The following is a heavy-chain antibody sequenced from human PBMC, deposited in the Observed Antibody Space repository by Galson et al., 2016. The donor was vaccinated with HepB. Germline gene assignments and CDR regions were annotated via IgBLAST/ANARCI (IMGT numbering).Heavy chain of an antibody. Sequence: SLRLSCAASGFTFSDYAMSWGRQAPGKGLEWVSSISSNVGSTYYADSVRGRFTISRDNSKNTLYLQMNSLRPEDTALYYCAKDPSAGGYGSEYFQYWGQGTPVIVSS. D-gene: IGHD6-19*01. CDR3: AKDPSAGGYGSEYFQY. CDR1: GFTFSDYA. J-gene: IGHJ1*01. CDR2: ISSNVGST. V-gene: IGHV3-23*01.